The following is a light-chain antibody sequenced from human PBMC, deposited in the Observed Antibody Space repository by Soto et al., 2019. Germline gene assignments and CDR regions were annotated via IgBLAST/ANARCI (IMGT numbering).Light chain of an antibody. J-gene: IGLJ2*01. CDR3: QTWGTGIHVV. CDR1: SGHSNYA. CDR2: LNSDGSH. V-gene: IGLV4-69*01. Sequence: QPVLTQSPSASASLGASVKLTCSLSSGHSNYAIAWHQQQPEKGPRFLMKLNSDGSHTKGDGIPDRFSGSSSGAERDLTISSLQSEDEADYYCQTWGTGIHVVFGGGTQLTVL.